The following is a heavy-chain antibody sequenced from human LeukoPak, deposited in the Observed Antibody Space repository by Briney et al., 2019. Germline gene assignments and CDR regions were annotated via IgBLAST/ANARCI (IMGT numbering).Heavy chain of an antibody. CDR2: IYSGGST. CDR1: RFTVSSNY. V-gene: IGHV3-53*01. Sequence: PGGSLRLSCAASRFTVSSNYMSWVRQVPGKGLEWVSVIYSGGSTYYADSVKGRFTISRDNSKNTLYLQMNRLRGEDTAVYYCARVPYSSGWYFDYWGQGTLVTVSS. D-gene: IGHD6-19*01. CDR3: ARVPYSSGWYFDY. J-gene: IGHJ4*02.